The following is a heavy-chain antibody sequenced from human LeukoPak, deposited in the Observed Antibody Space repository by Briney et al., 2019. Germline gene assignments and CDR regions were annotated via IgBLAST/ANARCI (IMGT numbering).Heavy chain of an antibody. CDR1: GGSSSGYY. CDR3: ARGDTAMVDC. Sequence: SETLSLTCAVYGGSSSGYYWSWIRQPPGKGLEWIGYIYYSGTTNYNPSLKSRVTILVDTSKNQFSLNLSSVTAADTAVYYCARGDTAMVDCWGQGTLVTVSS. J-gene: IGHJ4*02. V-gene: IGHV4-59*08. D-gene: IGHD5-18*01. CDR2: IYYSGTT.